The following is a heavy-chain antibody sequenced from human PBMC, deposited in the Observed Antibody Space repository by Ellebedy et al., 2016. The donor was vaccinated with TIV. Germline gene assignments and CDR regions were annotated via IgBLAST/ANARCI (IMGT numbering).Heavy chain of an antibody. Sequence: AASVKVSCKASGYTFTGYYMHWVRQAPGQGLEWMGIINPRGSADYPQKFQGRVTVTRDTSTSTVYMELSSLRSEDTAVYYCARLFTMVRGVIIAHGVDVWGQGTTVTVSS. D-gene: IGHD3-10*01. V-gene: IGHV1-46*01. CDR2: INPRGSA. CDR3: ARLFTMVRGVIIAHGVDV. J-gene: IGHJ6*02. CDR1: GYTFTGYY.